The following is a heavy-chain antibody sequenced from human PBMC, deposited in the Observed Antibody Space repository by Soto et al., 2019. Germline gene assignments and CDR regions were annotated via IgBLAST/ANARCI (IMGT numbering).Heavy chain of an antibody. CDR2: ISSSSSYI. J-gene: IGHJ4*02. D-gene: IGHD6-6*01. CDR1: GFTFSSYS. V-gene: IGHV3-21*01. Sequence: GGSLRVSCAASGFTFSSYSMNWVRQAPGKGLEWVSSISSSSSYIYYADLVKGRFTISRDNAKNSLYLQMNSLRAEDTAVYYCARDSRIAAYHFDYWGQGTLVTVSS. CDR3: ARDSRIAAYHFDY.